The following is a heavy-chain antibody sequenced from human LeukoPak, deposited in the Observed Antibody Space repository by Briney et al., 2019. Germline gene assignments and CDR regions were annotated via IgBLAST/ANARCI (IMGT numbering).Heavy chain of an antibody. Sequence: GGSLRLSCAASGFTFSSYGMNWVRQAPGKGLECVSSISSSSSYIYYADSVKGRFTISRENAKSSLYLQMNSLRAEDTAVYYCAREGYSSGWYYFDYWGQGTLVTVSS. J-gene: IGHJ4*02. CDR1: GFTFSSYG. V-gene: IGHV3-21*01. CDR3: AREGYSSGWYYFDY. D-gene: IGHD6-19*01. CDR2: ISSSSSYI.